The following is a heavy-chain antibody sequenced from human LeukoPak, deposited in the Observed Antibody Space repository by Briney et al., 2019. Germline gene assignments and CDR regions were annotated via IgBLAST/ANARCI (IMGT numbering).Heavy chain of an antibody. CDR3: ARGTRDCTNGVCFAFDI. D-gene: IGHD2-8*01. CDR1: GFTFSSNT. J-gene: IGHJ3*02. Sequence: GSLRLSCAASGFTFSSNTMNWVRQAPGKGLEWVSSISSSSSYIYHADSVKGRFTISRDNAKKSLYLQMNSLRAEDTAVYYCARGTRDCTNGVCFAFDIWGQGTMVTVSS. V-gene: IGHV3-21*01. CDR2: ISSSSSYI.